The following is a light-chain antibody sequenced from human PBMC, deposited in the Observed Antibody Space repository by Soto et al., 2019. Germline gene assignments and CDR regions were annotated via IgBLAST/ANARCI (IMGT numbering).Light chain of an antibody. CDR2: AAS. V-gene: IGKV1-39*01. Sequence: IQMTQSPSSLSASVGDRVTITCRASQSISIYLNWYQQKPGKAPKLLIYAASSLQSGVPSRFSGSGSGTDFTLTISSLQPEDSATYYCQQSYNTPRAFGQGTNLEI. J-gene: IGKJ2*01. CDR3: QQSYNTPRA. CDR1: QSISIY.